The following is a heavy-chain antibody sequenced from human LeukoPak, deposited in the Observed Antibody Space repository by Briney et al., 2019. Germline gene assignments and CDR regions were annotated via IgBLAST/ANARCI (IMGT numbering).Heavy chain of an antibody. J-gene: IGHJ3*02. CDR3: ARSRYLDWGGAFDM. CDR1: GFNFGSYS. CDR2: TYSGGNT. Sequence: GGSLRLSCAASGFNFGSYSMTWVRQAPGKGLEWVSVTYSGGNTYYADSVKGRFTISRDDSKNTVYLQLNSLRGEDTAIYYCARSRYLDWGGAFDMWGQGTMVTVSS. V-gene: IGHV3-66*01. D-gene: IGHD3-9*01.